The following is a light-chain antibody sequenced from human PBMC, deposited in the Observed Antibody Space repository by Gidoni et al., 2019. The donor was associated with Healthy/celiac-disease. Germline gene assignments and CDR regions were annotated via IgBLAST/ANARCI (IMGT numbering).Light chain of an antibody. CDR1: QSVLYSSNNKNY. V-gene: IGKV4-1*01. Sequence: DIVMTQSPDSLAVSLGERATINCKSSQSVLYSSNNKNYFDWYQQKPGQPPKLLIYWASTRESGVPDRFSGSGSGTDFTLTISSLQAEDVAVYYCQQYYSTPPPWTFGQGTKVEIK. J-gene: IGKJ1*01. CDR3: QQYYSTPPPWT. CDR2: WAS.